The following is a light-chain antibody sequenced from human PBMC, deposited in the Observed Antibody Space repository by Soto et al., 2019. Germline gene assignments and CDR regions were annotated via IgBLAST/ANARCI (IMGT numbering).Light chain of an antibody. CDR1: QSVSRF. CDR2: DTS. V-gene: IGKV3-15*01. Sequence: EIVMTQSPATLSVSPGERVTLSCRASQSVSRFLAWYQQRPGQAPRLLIYDTSTRATGVPARFSGSGSGTEFSLTISSLQSEDFAVYYCQQYYNWPPCTFGQGTKLEVK. CDR3: QQYYNWPPCT. J-gene: IGKJ2*02.